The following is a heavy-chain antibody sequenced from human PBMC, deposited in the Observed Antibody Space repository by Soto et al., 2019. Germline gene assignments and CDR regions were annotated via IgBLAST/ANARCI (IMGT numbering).Heavy chain of an antibody. CDR1: GGSISSYY. V-gene: IGHV4-59*01. CDR2: IYYSGST. Sequence: QVQLQESGPGLVKPSETLSLTCTVSGGSISSYYWSWIRQPPGKGLEWIGYIYYSGSTNYNPSLKSRVTISVDTSKNQFSLKLSSVTAADTAVYYCARRYGKNAFDIWGQGTMGTVSS. J-gene: IGHJ3*02. D-gene: IGHD5-18*01. CDR3: ARRYGKNAFDI.